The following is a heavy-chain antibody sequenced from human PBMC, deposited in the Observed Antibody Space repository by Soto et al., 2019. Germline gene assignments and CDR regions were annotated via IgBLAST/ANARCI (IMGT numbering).Heavy chain of an antibody. V-gene: IGHV1-2*02. CDR2: INPNSGGT. Sequence: ASVKVSCKASGYTFTGYYMHWVRQAPGQGLEWMGWINPNSGGTNYAQKFQGRVTMTRETSISTAYMELSRLRSDDTAVYYCAGDLYYYYGMDVWGQGTTVTVYS. J-gene: IGHJ6*02. CDR3: AGDLYYYYGMDV. CDR1: GYTFTGYY.